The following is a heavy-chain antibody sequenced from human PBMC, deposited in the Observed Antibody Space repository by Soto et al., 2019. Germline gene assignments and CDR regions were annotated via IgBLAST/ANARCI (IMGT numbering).Heavy chain of an antibody. D-gene: IGHD3-10*01. V-gene: IGHV4-4*02. CDR2: IYHSGST. CDR3: LCSYIGGRSGPFDD. J-gene: IGHJ4*02. CDR1: GGSISSSNW. Sequence: SETLSLTCAVSGGSISSSNWWSWVRQPPGKGLEWIGEIYHSGSTNYNPSLKSRVTISVDKSKNQFSLKLSSVTAADTAVYYCLCSYIGGRSGPFDDWGKGTLVPVSS.